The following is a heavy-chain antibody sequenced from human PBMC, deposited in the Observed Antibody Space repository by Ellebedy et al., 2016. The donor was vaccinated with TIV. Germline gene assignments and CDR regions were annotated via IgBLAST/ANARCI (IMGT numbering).Heavy chain of an antibody. CDR2: IYYSGST. CDR1: GGSVSSGFYY. J-gene: IGHJ3*02. V-gene: IGHV4-61*01. Sequence: MPSETLSLTCTVSGGSVSSGFYYWSWIRQPPGKGLEYIGYIYYSGSTNYNPSLKSRVTISVDTSKNQFSLKLTSVTAADTAVYYCARGSGLDAFDIWGQGTMVTVSS. CDR3: ARGSGLDAFDI. D-gene: IGHD2-8*02.